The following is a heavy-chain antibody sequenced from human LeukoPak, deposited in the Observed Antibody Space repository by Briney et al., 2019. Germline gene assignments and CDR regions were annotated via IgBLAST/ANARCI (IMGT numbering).Heavy chain of an antibody. CDR1: GFAFSSYD. CDR2: MWSDGSNK. J-gene: IGHJ4*02. D-gene: IGHD2/OR15-2a*01. V-gene: IGHV3-33*01. CDR3: ARNSALDY. Sequence: GGSLRLSCAASGFAFSSYDMHWVRQAPGKGLEWVAVMWSDGSNKYHADSVKGRFTISRDNSKNTLYLQMNSLRAEDTAVYYCARNSALDYWGQGTPVTVSS.